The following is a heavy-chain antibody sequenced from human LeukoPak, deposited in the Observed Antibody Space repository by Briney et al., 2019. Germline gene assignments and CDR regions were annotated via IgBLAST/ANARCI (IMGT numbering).Heavy chain of an antibody. CDR1: GFTFSTYG. V-gene: IGHV3-30*18. D-gene: IGHD3-10*01. J-gene: IGHJ4*02. Sequence: GGSLRLSCAASGFTFSTYGMHWVRQAPGKGLEWVAVISYDGSKKYYADSVKGRFTISRENSKNTLHLQMNSLRAEDTAVYYCAKDHYYYGSGIYFMHYFDYWGQGTLVTVSS. CDR3: AKDHYYYGSGIYFMHYFDY. CDR2: ISYDGSKK.